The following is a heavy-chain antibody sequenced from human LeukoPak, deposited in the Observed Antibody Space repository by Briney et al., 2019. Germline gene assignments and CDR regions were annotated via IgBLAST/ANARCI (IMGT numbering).Heavy chain of an antibody. D-gene: IGHD6-25*01. J-gene: IGHJ4*02. Sequence: SETLSLTCGVSGGSVSSTNWWTWVRQPPGKGLEWIGEVHLDGRTNFNPSLKSRLTMSVDLSENHVSLKLTSVTAADTAVYYCAREGGFYRPLDYSGQGTLVTVSS. V-gene: IGHV4-4*02. CDR2: VHLDGRT. CDR3: AREGGFYRPLDY. CDR1: GGSVSSTNW.